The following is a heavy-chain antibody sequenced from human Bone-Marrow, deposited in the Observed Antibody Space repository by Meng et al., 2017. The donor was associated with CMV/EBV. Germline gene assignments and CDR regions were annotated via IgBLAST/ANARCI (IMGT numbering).Heavy chain of an antibody. Sequence: ASVKVSCKTSGYRFSAYYIHWVRQAPGQGLEWMGWINPNNGDTKYAQKFQGSVTMTRDTSITTAYMEVRRLKSDDTAIYYCARGQYQLLPYYYYGMDVWAQGTTATVPS. CDR3: ARGQYQLLPYYYYGMDV. V-gene: IGHV1-2*02. CDR2: INPNNGDT. J-gene: IGHJ6*02. CDR1: GYRFSAYY. D-gene: IGHD2-2*01.